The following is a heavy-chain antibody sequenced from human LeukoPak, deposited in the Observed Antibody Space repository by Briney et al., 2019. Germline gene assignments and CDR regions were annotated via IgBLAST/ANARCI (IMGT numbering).Heavy chain of an antibody. J-gene: IGHJ6*04. Sequence: GASVKVSCKASGYSFSSYGISWVRHAPGQGLEWIGWISAYNGNTNYAQKLQGRVTMTTDTSTSTAYMELRSLISDDTAVYYCFRQKTAYDILTGLVSLDVWGKGTTVTVSS. CDR2: ISAYNGNT. CDR3: FRQKTAYDILTGLVSLDV. CDR1: GYSFSSYG. D-gene: IGHD3-9*01. V-gene: IGHV1-18*01.